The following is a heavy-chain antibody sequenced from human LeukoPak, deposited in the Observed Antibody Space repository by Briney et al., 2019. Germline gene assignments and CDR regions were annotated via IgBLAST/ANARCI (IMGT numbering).Heavy chain of an antibody. D-gene: IGHD2/OR15-2a*01. Sequence: SETLSLTCTVSGGSISSGDYYWSWLRQPPGKGLEWIRYIYYSGSAYYNPSLKSRVTISLDTSKNQFSLTLSSVTAADTAMYYCARGKIGLFDYWGQGTLVTVSS. J-gene: IGHJ4*02. CDR1: GGSISSGDYY. CDR2: IYYSGSA. V-gene: IGHV4-30-4*08. CDR3: ARGKIGLFDY.